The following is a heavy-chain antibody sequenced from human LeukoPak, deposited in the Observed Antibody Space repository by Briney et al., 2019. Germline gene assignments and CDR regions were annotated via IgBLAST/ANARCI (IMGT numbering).Heavy chain of an antibody. CDR1: GLTFDDYG. V-gene: IGHV3-20*04. Sequence: GGSLRLSCVASGLTFDDYGMSWVRQATGKGLEWVSGINWNGGTTTYADSVKGRFTISRDNAKNSLYLQMNSLRVEDTAFYYGARNSGANVYTYSFQYWGRGTLVTVSS. D-gene: IGHD1-26*01. CDR2: INWNGGTT. CDR3: ARNSGANVYTYSFQY. J-gene: IGHJ4*02.